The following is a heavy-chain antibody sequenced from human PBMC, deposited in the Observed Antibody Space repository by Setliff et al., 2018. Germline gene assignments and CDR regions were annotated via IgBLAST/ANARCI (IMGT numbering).Heavy chain of an antibody. CDR1: GGSISTYY. J-gene: IGHJ4*02. V-gene: IGHV4-59*01. Sequence: STVSGGSISTYYWSWIRQPPGKGLEWIGYVYYSGIANYSPSLKSRLTISVDTSKNQFSLKLRSVTAADTAVYYCARGGTFRYFDYWGQGTPVTVSS. CDR3: ARGGTFRYFDY. CDR2: VYYSGIA. D-gene: IGHD5-12*01.